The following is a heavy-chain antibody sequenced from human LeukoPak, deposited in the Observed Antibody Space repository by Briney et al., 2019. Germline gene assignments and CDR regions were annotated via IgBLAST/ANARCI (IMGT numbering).Heavy chain of an antibody. CDR3: ARARYCIGTTCPAGYYGMDV. CDR1: GYIFNSYA. Sequence: ASVKVSCKASGYIFNSYAMDLVRQAPGQGLEWMGWINTNTGNPTYAQGFTGRFVFSLDTSVSTAYQEISSLKAEDTAVYYCARARYCIGTTCPAGYYGMDVWGQGTTVTVSS. D-gene: IGHD2/OR15-2a*01. V-gene: IGHV7-4-1*02. J-gene: IGHJ6*02. CDR2: INTNTGNP.